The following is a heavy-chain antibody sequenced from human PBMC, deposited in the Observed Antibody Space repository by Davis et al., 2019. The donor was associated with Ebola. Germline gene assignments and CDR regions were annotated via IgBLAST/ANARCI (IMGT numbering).Heavy chain of an antibody. J-gene: IGHJ4*02. CDR2: IRNKANSYAT. D-gene: IGHD6-19*01. CDR1: GFTFSGSA. Sequence: GGSLRLSCAASGFTFSGSAMHWVRQASGKGLEWVGRIRNKANSYATAYAASVKGRFTISRDDLKNTAYLQMNSLKTEGTAVYYCNSAGGGTGGDYWGQGNLVNVSS. CDR3: NSAGGGTGGDY. V-gene: IGHV3-73*01.